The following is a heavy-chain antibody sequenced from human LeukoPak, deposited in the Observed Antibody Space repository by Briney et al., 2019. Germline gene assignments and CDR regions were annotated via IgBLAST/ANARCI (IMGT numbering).Heavy chain of an antibody. D-gene: IGHD2-15*01. J-gene: IGHJ4*02. CDR3: AKEEGKLLPESAYYFDY. CDR1: GFTFSSYG. CDR2: ISYDGSNK. Sequence: GRSLRLSCAASGFTFSSYGMHWVRQAPGKGLEWVAVISYDGSNKYYADSVKGRFTISRDNSKNTLYLQMNSLRAEDTAVYYCAKEEGKLLPESAYYFDYWGQETLVTVSS. V-gene: IGHV3-30*18.